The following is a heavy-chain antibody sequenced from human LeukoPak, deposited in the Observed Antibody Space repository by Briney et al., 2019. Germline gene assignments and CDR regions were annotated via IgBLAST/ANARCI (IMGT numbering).Heavy chain of an antibody. CDR2: INTNSGGT. V-gene: IGHV1-2*02. Sequence: ASVKLSCKASGYTFTYYYIHWVRQAPGQGLGWMGWINTNSGGTDYAQKFQGRVTMTRDTAISTAYMELSSLRSDDTAVYYCATGATGYVDYFDYWGQGTLVTVSS. D-gene: IGHD5-18*01. J-gene: IGHJ4*02. CDR3: ATGATGYVDYFDY. CDR1: GYTFTYYY.